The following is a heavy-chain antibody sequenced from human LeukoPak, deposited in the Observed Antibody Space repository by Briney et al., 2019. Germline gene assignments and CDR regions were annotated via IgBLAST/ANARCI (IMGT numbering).Heavy chain of an antibody. CDR1: GYTFTGYY. D-gene: IGHD6-19*01. CDR2: INPNSGGT. J-gene: IGHJ4*02. CDR3: ARAHSSGWYYFDY. V-gene: IGHV1-2*02. Sequence: ASVKVSCKSSGYTFTGYYMHWVRQAPGQGLEWMGWINPNSGGTNYAQKFQRRVTMTRDTSISTAYMELSRLRSDDTAVYYCARAHSSGWYYFDYWGQGTLVTVSS.